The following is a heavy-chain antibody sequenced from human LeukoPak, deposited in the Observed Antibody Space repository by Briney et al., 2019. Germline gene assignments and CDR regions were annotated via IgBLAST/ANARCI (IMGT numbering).Heavy chain of an antibody. CDR2: LNSRNGAT. V-gene: IGHV1-2*02. Sequence: GASVKVSCKASGYSFIEYYMHWVRQAPGQGLEWVGMLNSRNGATKYAQKFQGRVAMTRDTSISAAYMEVTTLKSDDTAVYYCVADIRLRPSWGQGTLVTVSS. J-gene: IGHJ5*02. CDR3: VADIRLRPS. D-gene: IGHD4-17*01. CDR1: GYSFIEYY.